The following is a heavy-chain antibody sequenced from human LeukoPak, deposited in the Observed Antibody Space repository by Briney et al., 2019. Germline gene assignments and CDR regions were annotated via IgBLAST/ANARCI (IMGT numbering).Heavy chain of an antibody. J-gene: IGHJ4*02. CDR1: GYSISSGYY. D-gene: IGHD6-13*01. Sequence: PSETLSLTCAVSGYSISSGYYWGWIRQPPGKGLEWIGSIYHSGSTYYNPSLKSRVTISVDRSKNQFSLKLSSVTAAETAWYQCARRGIEAAFYYWGQGTLVTVSS. V-gene: IGHV4-38-2*01. CDR2: IYHSGST. CDR3: ARRGIEAAFYY.